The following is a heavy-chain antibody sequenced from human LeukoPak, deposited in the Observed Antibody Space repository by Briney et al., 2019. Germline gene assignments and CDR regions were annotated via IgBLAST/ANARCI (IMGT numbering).Heavy chain of an antibody. CDR3: ARDAKPYCSSTSCYTGYYYYYYMDV. Sequence: PGGSLRLSCAASGFTFSSYAMHWVRQAPGKGLEWVADISYDGSNKFYADSVKGRFTISIDNPKNTLYLQMNSLRAEDTAVYYCARDAKPYCSSTSCYTGYYYYYYMDVWGKGTTVTVSS. D-gene: IGHD2-2*02. CDR1: GFTFSSYA. V-gene: IGHV3-30-3*01. J-gene: IGHJ6*03. CDR2: ISYDGSNK.